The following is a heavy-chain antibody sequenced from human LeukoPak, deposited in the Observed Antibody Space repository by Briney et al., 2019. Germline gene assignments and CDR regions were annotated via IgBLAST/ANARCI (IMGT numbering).Heavy chain of an antibody. Sequence: ASVKVSCKASGYTFTGYYMHWVRQAPGQGLEWMGWINPNSGGTNYAQKFQGWVTMTRDTSISTAYMELSSLRSEDTAVYYCATAPLYGPTVPFRGVFGVVDYWGQGTLVTVSS. CDR3: ATAPLYGPTVPFRGVFGVVDY. J-gene: IGHJ4*02. CDR2: INPNSGGT. D-gene: IGHD3-3*01. CDR1: GYTFTGYY. V-gene: IGHV1-2*04.